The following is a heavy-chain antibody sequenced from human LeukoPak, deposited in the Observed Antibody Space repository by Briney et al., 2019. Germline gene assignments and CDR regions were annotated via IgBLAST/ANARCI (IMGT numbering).Heavy chain of an antibody. J-gene: IGHJ4*02. D-gene: IGHD3-22*01. CDR2: SSSSSSYI. CDR3: ARYGAHYYDSSGYSTFDY. V-gene: IGHV3-21*01. CDR1: GFTLSSYS. Sequence: GGSLRLSCAASGFTLSSYSMNWVRQAPGKGLEWVSSSSSSSSYIYYADSVKGRFTISRDNAKNSLYLQMNSLRAEDTVVYYCARYGAHYYDSSGYSTFDYWGQGTLVTVSS.